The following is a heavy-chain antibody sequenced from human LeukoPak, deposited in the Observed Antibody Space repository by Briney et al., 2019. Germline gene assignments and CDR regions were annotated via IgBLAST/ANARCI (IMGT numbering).Heavy chain of an antibody. J-gene: IGHJ4*02. Sequence: NPSETLSLTCTVSGGSISSYYWSWIRQPPGKGLEWIGYIYYSGSTNYNPSLKSRVTISVDTSKNQFSLKLSSVTAAGTAVYYCASARGYADFWSGYPGYFDYWGQGTLVTVSS. CDR3: ASARGYADFWSGYPGYFDY. D-gene: IGHD3-3*01. V-gene: IGHV4-59*01. CDR1: GGSISSYY. CDR2: IYYSGST.